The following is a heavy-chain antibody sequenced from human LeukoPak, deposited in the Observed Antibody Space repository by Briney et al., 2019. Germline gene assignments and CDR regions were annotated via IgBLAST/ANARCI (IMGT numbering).Heavy chain of an antibody. J-gene: IGHJ4*02. D-gene: IGHD3-22*01. CDR2: MNINSVTS. CDR1: GYTFTSYD. Sequence: ASVKVSCKASGYTFTSYDINWVRQATGQGLEWMGWMNINSVTSAYAQQFRGRSTMTRNTSISTAYMELSSLRSEDRAVYSCARARYYYDSSGPCYEYWGQGTLVTVSS. CDR3: ARARYYYDSSGPCYEY. V-gene: IGHV1-8*01.